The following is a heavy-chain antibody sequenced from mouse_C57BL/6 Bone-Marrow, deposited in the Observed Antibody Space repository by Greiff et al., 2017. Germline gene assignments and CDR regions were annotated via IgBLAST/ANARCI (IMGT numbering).Heavy chain of an antibody. J-gene: IGHJ4*01. Sequence: QVQLQQSGAELVRPGASVKLSCKASGYTFTDYYINWVKQRPGQGLEWIARIYPGSGNTYYNEKFKGKATLTAEKSSSTAYMQLSSLTSEDSAVYFCARGPYMDYWGQGTSVTVAS. CDR3: ARGPYMDY. V-gene: IGHV1-76*01. CDR2: IYPGSGNT. CDR1: GYTFTDYY.